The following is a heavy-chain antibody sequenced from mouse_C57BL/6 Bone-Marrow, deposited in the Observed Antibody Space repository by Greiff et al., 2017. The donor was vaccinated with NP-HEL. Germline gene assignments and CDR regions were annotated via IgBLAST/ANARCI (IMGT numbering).Heavy chain of an antibody. CDR1: GYTFTSYW. D-gene: IGHD1-1*01. J-gene: IGHJ3*01. V-gene: IGHV1-50*01. Sequence: QVQLQQPGAELVKPGASVKLSCKASGYTFTSYWMQWVKQRPGQGLEWIGEIDPSGSYTNYNQKFKGKATLTVDTSSSTAYMQLSSLTSEDSAVYYCARDGLLRPFAYWGQGTLVTVSA. CDR3: ARDGLLRPFAY. CDR2: IDPSGSYT.